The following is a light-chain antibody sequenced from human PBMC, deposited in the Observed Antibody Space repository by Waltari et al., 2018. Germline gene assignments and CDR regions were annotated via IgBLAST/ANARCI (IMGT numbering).Light chain of an antibody. CDR1: QTIRNH. J-gene: IGKJ4*01. V-gene: IGKV1-39*01. Sequence: DIQMTQSPSSLSASVGDRVTITCWASQTIRNHLNWYQLIPGKAPKLLIYATSTLESGVPSTFSGSGSGTEFTLTISSLQPDDFATYYCQQYNSYFTFGGGTKVEIK. CDR3: QQYNSYFT. CDR2: ATS.